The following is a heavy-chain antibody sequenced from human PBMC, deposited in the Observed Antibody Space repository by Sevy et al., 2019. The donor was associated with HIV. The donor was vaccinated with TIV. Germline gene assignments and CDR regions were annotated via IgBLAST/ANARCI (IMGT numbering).Heavy chain of an antibody. J-gene: IGHJ4*02. V-gene: IGHV4-30-4*01. CDR1: GVSLTGPDYY. CDR2: YFHSGPF. Sequence: SETLSLTCSVTGVSLTGPDYYWSWVRQAPGKGLEWLAYYFHSGPFYYGPTLKSRLSISVNTTKNQFSLRLTSVTAADSAVYYSARSENVDSAAFDYWGQGTPVTVSS. D-gene: IGHD5-18*01. CDR3: ARSENVDSAAFDY.